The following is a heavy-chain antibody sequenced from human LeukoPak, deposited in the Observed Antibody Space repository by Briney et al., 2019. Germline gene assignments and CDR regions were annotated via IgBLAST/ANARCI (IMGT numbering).Heavy chain of an antibody. CDR1: GFTFSNYG. V-gene: IGHV3-30*02. J-gene: IGHJ3*02. Sequence: GGSLRLSCAASGFTFSNYGMHWVRQAPGKGLEWVAFIRYDGTNKYYADSVKGRFTISRDNSKNTLYLQMNSLRAEDTAVYYCLSPGYSAPYYDFWSGYRTPDAFDIWGQGTMVTVSS. D-gene: IGHD3-3*01. CDR3: LSPGYSAPYYDFWSGYRTPDAFDI. CDR2: IRYDGTNK.